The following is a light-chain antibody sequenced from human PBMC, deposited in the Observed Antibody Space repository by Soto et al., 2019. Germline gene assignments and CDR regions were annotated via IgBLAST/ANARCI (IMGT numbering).Light chain of an antibody. J-gene: IGKJ4*01. CDR2: AVF. Sequence: DIQFTQSPSFPSSSVGDRVPIPCRASQDISNFLAWFQQKPGRAPKLLIYAVFTLQSGVPSRFSGSGSGAEFTLTISSLQPEDFATYYCQQLDSYPLTFGGGTKVDI. CDR3: QQLDSYPLT. V-gene: IGKV1-9*01. CDR1: QDISNF.